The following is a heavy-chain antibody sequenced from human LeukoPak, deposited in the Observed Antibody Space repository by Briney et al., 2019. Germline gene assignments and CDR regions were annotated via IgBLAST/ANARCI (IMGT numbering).Heavy chain of an antibody. Sequence: GGSLRLSCAASGFTFYSYAMSWVRQAPGKGLEWVANIKQDGSEKYYVDSVKGRFTISRDNAKNSLYLQMNSLRAEDTAVYYCARDKILYYYDSSGGFDYWGQGTLVTVSS. V-gene: IGHV3-7*01. CDR1: GFTFYSYA. D-gene: IGHD3-22*01. CDR2: IKQDGSEK. J-gene: IGHJ4*02. CDR3: ARDKILYYYDSSGGFDY.